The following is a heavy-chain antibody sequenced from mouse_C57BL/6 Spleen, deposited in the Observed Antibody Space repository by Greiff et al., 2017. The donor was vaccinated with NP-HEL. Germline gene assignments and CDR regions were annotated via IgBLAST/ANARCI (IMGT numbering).Heavy chain of an antibody. CDR3: ARANWDAYYAMDY. CDR1: GYSITSGYY. V-gene: IGHV3-6*01. J-gene: IGHJ4*01. CDR2: ISYDGSN. Sequence: EVQLQESGPGLVKPSQSLSLTCSVTGYSITSGYYWNWIRQFPGNKLEWMGYISYDGSNNYNPSLKNRISITRDTSKNQFFLKLNSVTTEDTATYYCARANWDAYYAMDYWGQGTSVTVSS. D-gene: IGHD4-1*01.